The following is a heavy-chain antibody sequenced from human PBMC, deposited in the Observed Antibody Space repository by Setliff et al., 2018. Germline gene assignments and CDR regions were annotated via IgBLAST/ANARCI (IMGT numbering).Heavy chain of an antibody. V-gene: IGHV3-7*03. CDR1: GSTFTNYW. CDR2: IKQDGSQK. CDR3: ARDKDHIRGFDY. J-gene: IGHJ4*02. D-gene: IGHD3-10*01. Sequence: GGSLRLSCAASGSTFTNYWMSWVRQAPGKGLEWVANIKQDGSQKYYVDSVKGRFTISRDSARNSLYLHMNSLRDEDTAVYFCARDKDHIRGFDYWGRGALVTVSS.